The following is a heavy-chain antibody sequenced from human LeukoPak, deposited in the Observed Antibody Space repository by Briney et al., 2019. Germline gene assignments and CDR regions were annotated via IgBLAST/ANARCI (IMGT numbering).Heavy chain of an antibody. J-gene: IGHJ4*02. V-gene: IGHV1-8*01. CDR2: MNPISGNT. CDR1: GYTFTSYD. CDR3: ARDVRGGIVVAFDY. D-gene: IGHD3-22*01. Sequence: GASVKVSCKASGYTFTSYDINWVRQATGQGLEWMGWMNPISGNTGYAQRFQGRVTMTRNTSISTAYMELSSLRSDDMAVYYCARDVRGGIVVAFDYWGQGTLVTVSS.